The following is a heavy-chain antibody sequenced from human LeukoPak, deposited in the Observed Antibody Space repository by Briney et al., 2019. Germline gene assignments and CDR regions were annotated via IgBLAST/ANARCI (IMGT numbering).Heavy chain of an antibody. J-gene: IGHJ4*02. CDR2: IYYSGST. Sequence: SETLSLTCTVSGGSISSSSYYWGWIRQPPGKGLEWIGSIYYSGSTYYNPSLKSRVTISVGTSKNQFSLKLSSVTAADTAVYYCAKHSGRQGYYFDYWGQGTLVTVSS. CDR1: GGSISSSSYY. CDR3: AKHSGRQGYYFDY. V-gene: IGHV4-39*01. D-gene: IGHD6-19*01.